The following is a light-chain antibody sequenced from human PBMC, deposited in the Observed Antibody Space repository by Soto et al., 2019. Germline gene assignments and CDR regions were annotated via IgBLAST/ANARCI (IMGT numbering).Light chain of an antibody. CDR2: EVS. Sequence: QSVLTQPASVSGSPGQSITISCTGTSSDVGGSNYVSWYQQRPGKAPKLMIYEVSNRPSGVSNRFSGSKSGNTASLTISGLQAEDEADYYCSSYTSSSTRVFGGGTKLTVL. J-gene: IGLJ3*02. CDR1: SSDVGGSNY. CDR3: SSYTSSSTRV. V-gene: IGLV2-14*01.